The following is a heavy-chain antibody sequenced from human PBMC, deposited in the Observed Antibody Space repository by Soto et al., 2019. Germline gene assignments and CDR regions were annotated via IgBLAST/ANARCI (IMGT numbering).Heavy chain of an antibody. D-gene: IGHD3-10*01. CDR2: ISAYNGNT. Sequence: GASVKVSCKASGYTFTSYCISWVRQAPGQGLEWMGWISAYNGNTNYAQKLQGRATMTTDTSTSTAYMELRSLRSDDTAVYYCAREGITMVRGVTFDYWGQGTLVTVSS. CDR3: AREGITMVRGVTFDY. J-gene: IGHJ4*02. V-gene: IGHV1-18*01. CDR1: GYTFTSYC.